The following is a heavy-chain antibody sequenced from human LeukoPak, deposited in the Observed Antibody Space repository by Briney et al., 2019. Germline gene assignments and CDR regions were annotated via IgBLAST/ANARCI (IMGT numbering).Heavy chain of an antibody. CDR3: ARTPASRYIDH. V-gene: IGHV4-31*03. J-gene: IGHJ4*02. CDR2: IYYSGST. Sequence: SETLSLTCTVSGGSISSGGYSWSWIRQHPGKGLEWIGYIYYSGSTYYNPSLKSRVTISVDTSKNQFSLKLSSVTAADTAVYYCARTPASRYIDHWGQGTLVTVSS. CDR1: GGSISSGGYS. D-gene: IGHD2-2*02.